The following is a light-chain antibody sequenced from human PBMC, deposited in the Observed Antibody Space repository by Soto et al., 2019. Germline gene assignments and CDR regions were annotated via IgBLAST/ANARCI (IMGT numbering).Light chain of an antibody. Sequence: QSALTQPPSASGSPGQSVTISCTGTSSDVGSYNYVSWYQQHPGKAPKLMIYEVSKRPSGVPDRFSGSKSGNTASLTVSGLQAGDEADYYCCSYAGTNSLKVFGGGTKLTVL. CDR2: EVS. V-gene: IGLV2-8*01. CDR3: CSYAGTNSLKV. CDR1: SSDVGSYNY. J-gene: IGLJ3*02.